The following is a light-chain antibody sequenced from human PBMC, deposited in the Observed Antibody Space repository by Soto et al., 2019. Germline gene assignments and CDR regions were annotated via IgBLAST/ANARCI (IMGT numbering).Light chain of an antibody. CDR3: QQSCSTTFT. J-gene: IGKJ3*01. CDR1: QSIRSC. CDR2: AAS. V-gene: IGKV1-39*01. Sequence: DIQMTQSPSSLSASVGDRVTITCRTSQSIRSCLDWYQQKPGRAPNLLIYAASRLHSGVPSRFSGSGSGTDFTLTISSLQPADFAAYYCQQSCSTTFTFGPGTKVEIK.